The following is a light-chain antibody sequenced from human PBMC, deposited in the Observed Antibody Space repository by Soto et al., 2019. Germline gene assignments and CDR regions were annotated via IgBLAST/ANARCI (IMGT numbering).Light chain of an antibody. Sequence: EIVLTQSPATLSVSLGERATLSCRASQSVSSYLAWYQQKPGQAPRLLIYDASNRDTGIPARFSGSGSGTDFTLTIISLEPEDFAVYYCQQRSNWPSLTFGQGTKVEIK. CDR1: QSVSSY. CDR3: QQRSNWPSLT. CDR2: DAS. J-gene: IGKJ1*01. V-gene: IGKV3-11*01.